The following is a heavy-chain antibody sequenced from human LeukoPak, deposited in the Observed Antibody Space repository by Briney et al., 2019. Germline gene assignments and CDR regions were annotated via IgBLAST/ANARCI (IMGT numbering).Heavy chain of an antibody. V-gene: IGHV3-23*01. Sequence: GGSLRLSCAASGFTFSSYGMSWVRQAPGKGLEWVSAISGSGGRTYYADSVKGRFTISRDNAKNSLYLQMKSLRAEDTAVYYCARDGLAAATLHWCFDLWGRGTLVTVSS. J-gene: IGHJ2*01. CDR2: ISGSGGRT. CDR3: ARDGLAAATLHWCFDL. CDR1: GFTFSSYG. D-gene: IGHD6-25*01.